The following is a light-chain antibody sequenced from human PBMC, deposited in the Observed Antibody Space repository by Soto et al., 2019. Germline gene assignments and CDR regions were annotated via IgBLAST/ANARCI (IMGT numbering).Light chain of an antibody. Sequence: QSVLTQPASVSGSPGQSITISCTGTISDVGGYHYVSWYQQHPGKAPKLIIFEVSDRPSGVSDRFSGSKSGNTASLTISGLQDEDEADYYCSSYSSSSPLIFGGGTKVTFL. J-gene: IGLJ2*01. CDR2: EVS. V-gene: IGLV2-14*01. CDR3: SSYSSSSPLI. CDR1: ISDVGGYHY.